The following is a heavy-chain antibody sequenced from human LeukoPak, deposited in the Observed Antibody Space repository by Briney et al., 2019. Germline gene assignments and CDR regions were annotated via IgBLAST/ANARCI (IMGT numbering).Heavy chain of an antibody. CDR3: ARRRYYYDSSGYYYQTYYFDY. CDR1: GFTFTSYW. Sequence: GGSLRLSCAASGFTFTSYWMSWVRQAPGKGLEWVANIKQDGSEKYHVDSVKGRFTISRDNAKNSLYLQMNSLRAEDTAVYYCARRRYYYDSSGYYYQTYYFDYWGQGTLVTVSS. V-gene: IGHV3-7*01. D-gene: IGHD3-22*01. CDR2: IKQDGSEK. J-gene: IGHJ4*02.